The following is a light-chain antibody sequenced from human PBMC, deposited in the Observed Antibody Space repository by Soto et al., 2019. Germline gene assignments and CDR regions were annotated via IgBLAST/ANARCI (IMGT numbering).Light chain of an antibody. J-gene: IGKJ2*01. Sequence: DIQMTQSPSTLSASVGDRVTITCRASPSISPWLAWYQQKPGKAPKILIYKASSLESGVPSRFSGSDSGTEFTLTISSLQPDDFATYYCQHYKTYSRTFGQGTKLEIK. CDR2: KAS. CDR3: QHYKTYSRT. CDR1: PSISPW. V-gene: IGKV1-5*03.